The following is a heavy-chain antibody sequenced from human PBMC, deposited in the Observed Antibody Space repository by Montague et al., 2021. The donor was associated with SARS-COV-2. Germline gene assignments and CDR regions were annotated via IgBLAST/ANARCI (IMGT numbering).Heavy chain of an antibody. J-gene: IGHJ4*02. V-gene: IGHV4-34*01. CDR2: VNQSGTT. CDR3: ATEGAAAGFDF. CDR1: GGSFSNYY. D-gene: IGHD6-13*01. Sequence: SETLSLTCAISGGSFSNYYWSWIRQPPGKGLEWIGEVNQSGTTIYNPSLRSRVTISVETSKNQLSLRLNAVTAADTAVYYCATEGAAAGFDFWGQGILVTVSS.